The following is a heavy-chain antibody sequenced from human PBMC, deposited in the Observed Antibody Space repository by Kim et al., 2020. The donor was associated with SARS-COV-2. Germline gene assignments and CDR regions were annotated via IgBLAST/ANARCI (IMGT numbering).Heavy chain of an antibody. CDR3: ASDLRGGVILRYFDY. D-gene: IGHD3-10*01. V-gene: IGHV3-23*01. J-gene: IGHJ4*02. CDR1: GFTFTNYI. Sequence: GGSLRLSCAASGFTFTNYIMTWVRQAPGKGLEWVSSISGSGDTTYYADSVKGRFTISRDSYKMYLQMNSLRAADTAIYYCASDLRGGVILRYFDYWGQGARVPVSS. CDR2: ISGSGDTT.